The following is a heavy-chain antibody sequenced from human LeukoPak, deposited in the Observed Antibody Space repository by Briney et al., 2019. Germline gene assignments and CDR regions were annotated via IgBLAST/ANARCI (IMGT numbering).Heavy chain of an antibody. J-gene: IGHJ6*02. V-gene: IGHV3-21*01. CDR2: ISSSSSYI. CDR3: ARAEGDYLNYYGMDV. CDR1: GFTLSSYS. D-gene: IGHD4-17*01. Sequence: GGSVRLSCAASGFTLSSYSMNWVRQAPGKGLEWVSSISSSSSYIYYADSVKGRFTISRDNAKNSLCLQMNSLRAEDTAVYYCARAEGDYLNYYGMDVWGQGTTVTVSS.